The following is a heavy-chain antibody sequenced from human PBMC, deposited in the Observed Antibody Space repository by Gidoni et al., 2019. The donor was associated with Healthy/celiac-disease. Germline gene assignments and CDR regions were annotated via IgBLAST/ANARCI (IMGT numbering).Heavy chain of an antibody. V-gene: IGHV3-73*02. CDR2: IRRKANSYAT. J-gene: IGHJ4*02. CDR1: GFTFSGSA. Sequence: EVQLVESGGGLVQPGGSLKLSCAASGFTFSGSAMHWVRQASGKGLEGVGRIRRKANSYATAYAASVKGRFTISRDDSKNTAYLQMNSLKTEDTAVYYCTRREGLSGAVAMFDYWGQGTLVTVSS. CDR3: TRREGLSGAVAMFDY. D-gene: IGHD6-19*01.